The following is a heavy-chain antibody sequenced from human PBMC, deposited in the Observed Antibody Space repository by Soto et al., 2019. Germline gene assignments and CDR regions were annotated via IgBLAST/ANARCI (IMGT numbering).Heavy chain of an antibody. V-gene: IGHV1-3*01. CDR3: ARYSRVYRRRWDPNWFDP. CDR1: GYTFASYA. CDR2: INAGNGNT. J-gene: IGHJ5*02. Sequence: ASVKVSCKASGYTFASYAMHWVRQAPGQRLEWMGWINAGNGNTKYSQKFQGRVTITRDTSASTAYMELSSLRSEDTAVYYCARYSRVYRRRWDPNWFDPWGQGTLATVSS. D-gene: IGHD4-4*01.